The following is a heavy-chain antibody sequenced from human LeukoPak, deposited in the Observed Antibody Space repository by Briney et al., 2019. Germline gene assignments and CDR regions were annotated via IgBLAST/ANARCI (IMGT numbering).Heavy chain of an antibody. CDR3: AGVAFGELLNY. D-gene: IGHD3-10*01. Sequence: GGSLRLSCAASGFTVSSNYMSWVRQAPGKGLEWVSVIYSGGSTYYADSVKGRFTISRDNSKNTLYLQMNSLRAEDTAVYYCAGVAFGELLNYWGQGTLVTVSS. V-gene: IGHV3-66*01. J-gene: IGHJ4*02. CDR2: IYSGGST. CDR1: GFTVSSNY.